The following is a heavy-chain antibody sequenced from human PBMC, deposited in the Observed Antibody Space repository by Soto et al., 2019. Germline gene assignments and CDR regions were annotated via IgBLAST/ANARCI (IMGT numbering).Heavy chain of an antibody. V-gene: IGHV3-23*01. J-gene: IGHJ4*02. CDR2: ISGSGGST. D-gene: IGHD3-10*02. CDR3: AKDTWSETYWFDY. Sequence: EVQLLESGGGLVQPGGSLRLSCAASGFTFSSYAMSWVRQAPGKGLEWVSAISGSGGSTYYADSVKGRFTISRDNSKNTLYLQMNSPRAEDTAVYYCAKDTWSETYWFDYWGQGTLVTVSS. CDR1: GFTFSSYA.